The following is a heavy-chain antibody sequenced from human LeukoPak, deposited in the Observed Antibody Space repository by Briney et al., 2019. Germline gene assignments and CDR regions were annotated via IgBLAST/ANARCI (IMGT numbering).Heavy chain of an antibody. V-gene: IGHV4-34*01. CDR1: GGSFSGYY. CDR3: ARGPLPTPNWFDP. CDR2: INHSGST. Sequence: SETLSLTCAVYGGSFSGYYWSWTRQPPGKGLEWIGEINHSGSTNYNPSLKSRVTISVDTSKNQFSLKLSSVTAADTAVYYCARGPLPTPNWFDPWGQGTLVTVSS. D-gene: IGHD1-26*01. J-gene: IGHJ5*02.